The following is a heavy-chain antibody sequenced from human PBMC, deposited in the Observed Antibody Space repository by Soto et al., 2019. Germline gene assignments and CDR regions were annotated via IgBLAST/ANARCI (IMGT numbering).Heavy chain of an antibody. J-gene: IGHJ6*02. D-gene: IGHD3-3*01. CDR2: LIPIFGTA. CDR3: ARDGYYEPEIAYGMDV. Sequence: QVQLVQSGAAVKKPGSSVKVSCKASGGTFSSYAISWVRQAPGQGLEWMGGLIPIFGTANYAQKFQGRVTITADKPTSTAYMELSSLRSEDTAVYYCARDGYYEPEIAYGMDVWGQGTTVTVSS. V-gene: IGHV1-69*06. CDR1: GGTFSSYA.